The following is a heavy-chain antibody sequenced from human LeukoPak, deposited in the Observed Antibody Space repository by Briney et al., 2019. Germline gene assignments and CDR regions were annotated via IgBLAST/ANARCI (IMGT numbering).Heavy chain of an antibody. Sequence: ASVKVSCKASGYTFTSYDINWVRQATGQGLEWMGWMNPNNGNTDYAQTFRGRVTLTRNTSISTAYMELSSLRSEDTAVYYCATGGAYCGGDCYHFYMDVWGKGTTVTVSS. V-gene: IGHV1-8*01. J-gene: IGHJ6*03. CDR1: GYTFTSYD. CDR2: MNPNNGNT. D-gene: IGHD2-21*01. CDR3: ATGGAYCGGDCYHFYMDV.